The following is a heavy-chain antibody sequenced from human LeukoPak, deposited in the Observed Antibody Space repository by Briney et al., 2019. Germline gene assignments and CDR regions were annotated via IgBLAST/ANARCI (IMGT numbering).Heavy chain of an antibody. CDR2: IYTSGTT. CDR1: GGSISNYY. J-gene: IGHJ4*02. D-gene: IGHD1-1*01. CDR3: ARGSNWVRGVYYFDY. Sequence: KPSETLSLTCTVSGGSISNYYWNWIRQPAGKGLEWIGRIYTSGTTNYNPSLKSRVSMSVDTSKNQFSLKLSSVTAADTAVYYCARGSNWVRGVYYFDYWGQGTLVTVSS. V-gene: IGHV4-4*07.